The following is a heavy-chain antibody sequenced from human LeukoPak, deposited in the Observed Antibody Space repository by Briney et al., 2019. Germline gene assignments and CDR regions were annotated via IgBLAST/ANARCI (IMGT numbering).Heavy chain of an antibody. CDR3: ARRSSSPHILIDY. V-gene: IGHV4-39*01. D-gene: IGHD6-6*01. CDR2: VYYSGSA. CDR1: GFTFSDYH. J-gene: IGHJ4*02. Sequence: GSLRLSCAASGFTFSDYHMSWIRQAPGKGLEWIGSVYYSGSAYYNPSLKSRVTISEDTSKNQFSLKLSSVTAADTAVYFCARRSSSPHILIDYWGQGSLVTVSS.